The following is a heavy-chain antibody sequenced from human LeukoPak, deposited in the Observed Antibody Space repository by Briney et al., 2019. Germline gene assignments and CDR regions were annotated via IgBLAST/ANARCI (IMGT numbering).Heavy chain of an antibody. D-gene: IGHD2-8*02. CDR1: GDSISSYY. V-gene: IGHV4-59*01. CDR2: IYNSRST. CDR3: ARARFYSTGVDY. Sequence: SETLSLTCTVSGDSISSYYWSWIRQPPGKGLEWIGYIYNSRSTNYNPSLKSRVTISADTSKNRFSLKLSSMTAADTAVYYCARARFYSTGVDYWGQGTLVTVSS. J-gene: IGHJ4*02.